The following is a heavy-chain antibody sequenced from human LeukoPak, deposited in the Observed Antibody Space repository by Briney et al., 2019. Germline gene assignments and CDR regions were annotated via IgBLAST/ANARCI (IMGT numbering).Heavy chain of an antibody. D-gene: IGHD3-22*01. Sequence: ASVKVSCKASGYTFTSYGITWVRQAPGQGLEWMGWISAYNGNTNYAQKLQGRVTITADESTSTAYMELSSLRSEDTAVYYCARGYYYDSSGYYLFDYWGQGTLVTVSS. CDR1: GYTFTSYG. CDR3: ARGYYYDSSGYYLFDY. J-gene: IGHJ4*02. V-gene: IGHV1-18*01. CDR2: ISAYNGNT.